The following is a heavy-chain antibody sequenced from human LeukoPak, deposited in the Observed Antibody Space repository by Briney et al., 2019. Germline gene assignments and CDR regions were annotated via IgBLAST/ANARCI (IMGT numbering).Heavy chain of an antibody. CDR3: TRSIVRSVFNY. D-gene: IGHD2-21*01. Sequence: GGSLRLSCAAPGFTLSDYYIDWVRQAPGKGLEWLGRSRNKANSFTTEYAASVKGRFTVSRDDSKNSLYLLMNSLKTEDTAVYYCTRSIVRSVFNYWGQGTLVAVSS. CDR1: GFTLSDYY. J-gene: IGHJ4*02. V-gene: IGHV3-72*01. CDR2: SRNKANSFTT.